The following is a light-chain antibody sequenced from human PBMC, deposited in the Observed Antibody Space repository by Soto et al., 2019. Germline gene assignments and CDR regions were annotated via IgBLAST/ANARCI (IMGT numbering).Light chain of an antibody. CDR2: AAS. Sequence: IQVTNLPSTRPASVGDTVTVTCRASQSVSGGLAWYQQKPGKVPKLLIYAASILQSGVPSRFSGSGSGTEFTLTISSLQPDDFATYYCQQYNSYSWTFGQGTKVDI. CDR3: QQYNSYSWT. V-gene: IGKV1-5*01. CDR1: QSVSGG. J-gene: IGKJ1*01.